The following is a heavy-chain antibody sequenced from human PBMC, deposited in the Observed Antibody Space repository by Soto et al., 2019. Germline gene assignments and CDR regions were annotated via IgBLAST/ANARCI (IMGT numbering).Heavy chain of an antibody. V-gene: IGHV3-23*01. CDR3: ANCGFVGSSYYYYGMDV. D-gene: IGHD6-6*01. Sequence: GSLRLSCAASGFTFSSYAMSWVRQAPGKGLEWVSAISGSGGSTYYADSVKGRFTISRDNSKNTLYLQMNSLRAEDTAVYYCANCGFVGSSYYYYGMDVWDPGTTVTVSS. J-gene: IGHJ6*02. CDR1: GFTFSSYA. CDR2: ISGSGGST.